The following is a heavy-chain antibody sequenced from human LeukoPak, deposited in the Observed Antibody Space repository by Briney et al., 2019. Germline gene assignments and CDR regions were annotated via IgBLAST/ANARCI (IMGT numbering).Heavy chain of an antibody. J-gene: IGHJ4*02. CDR2: IFHSGST. CDR1: GASVSGGTYS. CDR3: AGEYSTSYRFDF. D-gene: IGHD5-18*01. Sequence: SETLSLTCAVSGASVSGGTYSWSGIRQPPGKGLELIGYIFHSGSTYYNPSLRGRVTMSIDGSNNQFSLRLNSMTAADTALYYCAGEYSTSYRFDFWGQGTLVTVPS. V-gene: IGHV4-30-2*01.